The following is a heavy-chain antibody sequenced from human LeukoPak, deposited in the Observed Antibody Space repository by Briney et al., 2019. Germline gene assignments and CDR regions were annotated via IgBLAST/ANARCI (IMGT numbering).Heavy chain of an antibody. D-gene: IGHD3-9*01. V-gene: IGHV3-48*02. CDR2: ISSSSSTI. CDR3: AREGILTGSD. J-gene: IGHJ4*02. Sequence: PSETLSLTCTVSGGSISSYYWSWIRQPPGKGLEWVSYISSSSSTIYYADSVKGRFTISRDNAKNSLYLQMNSLRDEDTAVYYCAREGILTGSDWGQGTLVTVSS. CDR1: GGSISSYY.